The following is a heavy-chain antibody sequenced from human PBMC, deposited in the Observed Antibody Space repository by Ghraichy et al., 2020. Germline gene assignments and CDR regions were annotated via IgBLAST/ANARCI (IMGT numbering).Heavy chain of an antibody. CDR2: ISSSSSYI. V-gene: IGHV3-21*01. J-gene: IGHJ4*02. CDR1: GFTFSSYS. D-gene: IGHD1-7*01. Sequence: GGSLRLSCAASGFTFSSYSMSWVRQAPGKGLEWVSSISSSSSYIYYADSVKGRFTISRDNAKNSLYLQMNSLRAEDTAVYYCASRRTGTNLFDYWGQGTLVTVSS. CDR3: ASRRTGTNLFDY.